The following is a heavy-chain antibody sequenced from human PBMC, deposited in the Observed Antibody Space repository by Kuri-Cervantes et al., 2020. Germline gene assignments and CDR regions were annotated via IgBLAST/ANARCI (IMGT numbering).Heavy chain of an antibody. CDR3: ARARDGGELHIWGKVQAFDI. J-gene: IGHJ3*02. CDR1: GYSISSGYY. CDR2: INHSGST. D-gene: IGHD3-16*01. Sequence: SQTLSLTCAVSGYSISSGYYWGWIRQPPGKGLEWIGEINHSGSTNYNPSLKSRVTISVDTSKNQFSLRLSSVTAADTAVYYCARARDGGELHIWGKVQAFDIWGQGTMVTVSS. V-gene: IGHV4-38-2*01.